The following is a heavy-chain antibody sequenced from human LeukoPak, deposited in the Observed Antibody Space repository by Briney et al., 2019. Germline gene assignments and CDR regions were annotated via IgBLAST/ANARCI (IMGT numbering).Heavy chain of an antibody. CDR1: GFTFSSYS. Sequence: GGSLRLSCAASGFTFSSYSMNCVRQAPGKGLEWVSSISSSSSYIYYADSVKGRLTISRDNAKNSLYLQMNSLRAEDPSVYYCARASPHCSGGSSYPTYYYYMDVWGKGTTVTVSS. J-gene: IGHJ6*03. V-gene: IGHV3-21*01. CDR2: ISSSSSYI. CDR3: ARASPHCSGGSSYPTYYYYMDV. D-gene: IGHD2-15*01.